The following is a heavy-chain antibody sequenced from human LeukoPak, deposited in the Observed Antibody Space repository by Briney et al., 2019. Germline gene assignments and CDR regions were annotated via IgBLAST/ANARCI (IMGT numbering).Heavy chain of an antibody. CDR1: GGTFSSYA. V-gene: IGHV1-69*05. CDR3: ARDLKADDYGDPDAFDI. Sequence: VASVKVSCKASGGTFSSYAISWVRRAPGQGLEWMGGIIPIFGTANYAQKFQGRVTITTDESTSTAYMELSSLRSEDTAVYYCARDLKADDYGDPDAFDIWGQGTMVTVSS. J-gene: IGHJ3*02. D-gene: IGHD4-17*01. CDR2: IIPIFGTA.